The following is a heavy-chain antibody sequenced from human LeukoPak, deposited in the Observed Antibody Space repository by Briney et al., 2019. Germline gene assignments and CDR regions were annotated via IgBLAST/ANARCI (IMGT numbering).Heavy chain of an antibody. CDR2: IYYSGST. J-gene: IGHJ4*02. Sequence: SETLSLTCTVSGGSISSSSYYWGWIRQPPGKGLEWIGSIYYSGSTYYNPSLKSRVTISVDTSKNQFSLKLSSVTAADTAVYYCARDPLLYGSGSYYSDYWGQGTLVTVSS. CDR1: GGSISSSSYY. CDR3: ARDPLLYGSGSYYSDY. D-gene: IGHD3-10*01. V-gene: IGHV4-39*07.